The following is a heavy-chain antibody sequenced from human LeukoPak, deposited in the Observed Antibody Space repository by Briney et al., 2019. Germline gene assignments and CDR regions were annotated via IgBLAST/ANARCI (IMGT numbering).Heavy chain of an antibody. CDR2: INPNSGGT. Sequence: ASVKVSCKASGYTFTGYYMHWVRQAPGQGLEWMGWINPNSGGTNYAQKLQGRVTMTTDTSTSTAYMELRSLRSDDTAVYYCARDRWNSLYYYYYYGMDVWGQGTTVTVSS. CDR3: ARDRWNSLYYYYYYGMDV. J-gene: IGHJ6*02. V-gene: IGHV1-2*02. D-gene: IGHD1/OR15-1a*01. CDR1: GYTFTGYY.